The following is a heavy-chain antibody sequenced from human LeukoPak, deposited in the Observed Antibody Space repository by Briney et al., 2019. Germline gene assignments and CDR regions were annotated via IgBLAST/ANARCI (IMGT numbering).Heavy chain of an antibody. CDR1: GFTFDDYA. CDR2: ISWNSGSI. V-gene: IGHV3-9*01. Sequence: PGGSLRLSCAASGFTFDDYAMHWVRQAPGKGLEWVSGISWNSGSIGYADSVKGRFTISRDNAKNSLYLQMNSLRAEDTAVYYCARRGTVTSLHAFDIWGQGTMVTVFS. D-gene: IGHD4-11*01. J-gene: IGHJ3*02. CDR3: ARRGTVTSLHAFDI.